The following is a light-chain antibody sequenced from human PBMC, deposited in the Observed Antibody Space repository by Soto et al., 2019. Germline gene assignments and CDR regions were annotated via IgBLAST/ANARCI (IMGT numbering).Light chain of an antibody. CDR2: DVS. V-gene: IGLV2-14*01. J-gene: IGLJ1*01. Sequence: QSVLTQPASVSGSPGQSITISCTGTSSDFGGYNYVSWYQQHPGKAPKLMIYDVSNRPSGVSNRFSGSKSGNTASLTISGLQAEDEADYYCSSYTSSSILNVFGTGTKVTVL. CDR1: SSDFGGYNY. CDR3: SSYTSSSILNV.